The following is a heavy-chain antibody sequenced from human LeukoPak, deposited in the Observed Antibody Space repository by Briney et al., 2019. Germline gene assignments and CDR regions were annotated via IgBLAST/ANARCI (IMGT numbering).Heavy chain of an antibody. D-gene: IGHD7-27*01. CDR3: AKWMGTSRAFDP. Sequence: GGSLRLSCAASEFTFSTYALSWVRQAPGKGLEWVSTIGSGGSTYYADSVKGRFTISRDNSKNTLFLQMNSLTAEDTAVYHCAKWMGTSRAFDPWGQGTLVTVSS. V-gene: IGHV3-23*01. CDR2: IGSGGST. CDR1: EFTFSTYA. J-gene: IGHJ5*02.